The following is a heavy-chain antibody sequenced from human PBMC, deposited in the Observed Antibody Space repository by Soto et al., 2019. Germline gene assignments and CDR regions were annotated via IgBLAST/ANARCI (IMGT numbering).Heavy chain of an antibody. Sequence: SETLSLTCGVSGGSISSYYWSWIRQPPGKGLEWIGYIYYSGSTNYNPSLKSRVTISVDTSRNQFSLKLRYVTAADTAVYYCARSFPYYDSSGYYTGGVFDYWGQGTLVTVSS. V-gene: IGHV4-59*01. CDR2: IYYSGST. J-gene: IGHJ4*02. CDR3: ARSFPYYDSSGYYTGGVFDY. CDR1: GGSISSYY. D-gene: IGHD3-22*01.